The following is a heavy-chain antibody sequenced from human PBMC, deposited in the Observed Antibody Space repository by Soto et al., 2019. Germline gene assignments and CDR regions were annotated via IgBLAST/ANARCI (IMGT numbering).Heavy chain of an antibody. V-gene: IGHV3-30*04. D-gene: IGHD2-8*01. CDR3: ARALGYCTNGVCSLDAFDI. CDR2: ISYDGSNK. J-gene: IGHJ3*02. CDR1: GFTFSSYA. Sequence: GGSLRLSCAASGFTFSSYAMHWVRQAPGKGLEWVAVISYDGSNKYYADSVKGRFTISRDNSKNTLYLQMNSLRAEDTAVYSCARALGYCTNGVCSLDAFDIWGQGTMVTVSS.